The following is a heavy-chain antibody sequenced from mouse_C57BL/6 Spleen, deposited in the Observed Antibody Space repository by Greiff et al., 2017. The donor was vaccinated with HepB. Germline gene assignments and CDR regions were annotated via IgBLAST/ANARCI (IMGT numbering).Heavy chain of an antibody. Sequence: QVQLQQPGAELVRPGSSVKLSCKASGYTFTSYWMHWVKQRPIQGLEWIGNIDPSDSETHYNQKFQDKATLTVDKSSSTAYMQLSSLTSEDSAVYYCAILITTVVGYFDYWGQGTTLTVPS. CDR3: AILITTVVGYFDY. D-gene: IGHD1-1*01. V-gene: IGHV1-52*01. CDR1: GYTFTSYW. CDR2: IDPSDSET. J-gene: IGHJ2*01.